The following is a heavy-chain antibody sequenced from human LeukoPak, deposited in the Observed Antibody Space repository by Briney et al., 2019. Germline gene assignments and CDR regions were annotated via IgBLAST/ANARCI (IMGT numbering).Heavy chain of an antibody. Sequence: SVKVSCKASGGTFSSYTISWVRQAPGQGLEWMGRIIPILGIANYAQKFQGRVTITADKSTSTAYMELSSLRSEDTAVCYCARDQQGDSSSWYWGNNWFDPWGQGTLVTVSS. J-gene: IGHJ5*02. D-gene: IGHD6-13*01. V-gene: IGHV1-69*04. CDR2: IIPILGIA. CDR3: ARDQQGDSSSWYWGNNWFDP. CDR1: GGTFSSYT.